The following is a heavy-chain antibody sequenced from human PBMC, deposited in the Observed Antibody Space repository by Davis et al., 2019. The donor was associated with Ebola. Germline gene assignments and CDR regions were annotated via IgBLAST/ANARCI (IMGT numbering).Heavy chain of an antibody. J-gene: IGHJ5*02. V-gene: IGHV4-59*01. Sequence: MPSETLSLTCTVSGGSISTSYWSWIRPPPGKGLEWIGSIYYSGSTYYNPSLKSRVTISVDTSKNQFSLKLSSVTAADTAVYYCARVGYDFWSGYYSENWFDPWGQGTLVTVSS. CDR1: GGSISTSY. CDR3: ARVGYDFWSGYYSENWFDP. D-gene: IGHD3-3*01. CDR2: IYYSGST.